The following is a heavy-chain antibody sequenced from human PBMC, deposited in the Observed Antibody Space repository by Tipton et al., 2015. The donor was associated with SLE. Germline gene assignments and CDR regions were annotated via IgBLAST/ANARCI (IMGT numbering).Heavy chain of an antibody. V-gene: IGHV4-59*11. Sequence: TLSLTCTVSGASISSHYWSWIRQPPGKGLEWIGYISDSGNTIDNPSLNNRVTISVDTSKNQFSLKLTSVTAADTATYYCARGVRIQGVVDVWGQGTTVTISS. CDR2: ISDSGNT. CDR3: ARGVRIQGVVDV. J-gene: IGHJ3*01. CDR1: GASISSHY. D-gene: IGHD5-18*01.